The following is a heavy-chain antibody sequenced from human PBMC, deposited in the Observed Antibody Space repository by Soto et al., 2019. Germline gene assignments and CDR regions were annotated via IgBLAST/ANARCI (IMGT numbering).Heavy chain of an antibody. D-gene: IGHD3-10*01. CDR3: ARASITMVRGVIRDYYYYYYMDV. V-gene: IGHV1-2*04. Sequence: GASVKVSCKTSGYTFTGYYMHWVRQAPGQGLEWMGWINPNSGGTNYAQKFQGWVTMTRDTSISRAYMELSRLRSDDTAVYYCARASITMVRGVIRDYYYYYYMDVWGKGTTVTISS. CDR1: GYTFTGYY. J-gene: IGHJ6*03. CDR2: INPNSGGT.